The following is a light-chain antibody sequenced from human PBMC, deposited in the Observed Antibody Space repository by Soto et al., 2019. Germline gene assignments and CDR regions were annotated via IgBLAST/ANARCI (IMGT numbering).Light chain of an antibody. Sequence: QSVLTQPASVSGSPGKSISISCTGTSSDIGAYNYVSWYQQHPGKAPKLIIFEVSNRPSGVSNRFSGSKSGNTASLTISGLQPEDEADYHCSSYTGGTTYWIFGGGTKLTVL. J-gene: IGLJ2*01. CDR3: SSYTGGTTYWI. CDR2: EVS. V-gene: IGLV2-14*03. CDR1: SSDIGAYNY.